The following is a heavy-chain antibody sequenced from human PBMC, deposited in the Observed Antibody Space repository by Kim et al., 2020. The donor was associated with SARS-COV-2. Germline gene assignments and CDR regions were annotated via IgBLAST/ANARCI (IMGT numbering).Heavy chain of an antibody. CDR2: ATSSGDEV. D-gene: IGHD3-10*02. V-gene: IGHV3-23*01. J-gene: IGHJ5*02. Sequence: GGSLRLSCAASGFTFTNYDMHWVRQAPGKGLEWVGRATSSGDEVFYGDSVKGRFTISRDNSKNMFYLQMNSLRAEDTAVYYCANAIRARFMSEGSWGQGTLVTVSS. CDR1: GFTFTNYD. CDR3: ANAIRARFMSEGS.